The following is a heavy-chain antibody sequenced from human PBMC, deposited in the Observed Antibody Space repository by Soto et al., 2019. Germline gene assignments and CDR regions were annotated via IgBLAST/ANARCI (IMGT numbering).Heavy chain of an antibody. CDR3: ASGDMVVVQAASYYYGLDV. V-gene: IGHV1-46*01. J-gene: IGHJ6*02. Sequence: ASATVSSTASGSTCTSYYMPLVRPDPRQGLERMGIINPSGGSTSYAQKCQGRGTMTRDTSTSTVYMEPRSLRSEDTAVYYCASGDMVVVQAASYYYGLDVWGQGTTVTVS. CDR1: GSTCTSYY. CDR2: INPSGGST. D-gene: IGHD2-2*01.